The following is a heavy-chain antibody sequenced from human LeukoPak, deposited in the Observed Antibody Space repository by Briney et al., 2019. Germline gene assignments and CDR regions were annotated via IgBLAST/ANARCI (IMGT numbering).Heavy chain of an antibody. V-gene: IGHV3-74*01. CDR3: ARGAVGATEFDY. J-gene: IGHJ4*02. CDR1: GFTFSNYW. CDR2: INSDARST. D-gene: IGHD1-26*01. Sequence: GGSLRLSCAASGFTFSNYWMHWVRQAPGKGLVWVSRINSDARSTSYADSVKGRFTISRDNSKNTLYLQMNSLRAEDTAVYYCARGAVGATEFDYWGQGTLVTVSS.